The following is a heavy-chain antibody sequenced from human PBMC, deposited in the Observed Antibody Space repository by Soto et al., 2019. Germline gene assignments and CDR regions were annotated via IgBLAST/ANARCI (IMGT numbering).Heavy chain of an antibody. J-gene: IGHJ4*02. V-gene: IGHV4-34*01. CDR3: ARHGSN. CDR2: INHSGST. Sequence: SETLSLTCAVYGGSFSGYYWSWIRQPPGKGLEWIGEINHSGSTNYNPSLKSRVTISVXXXXXXFXLXLXSVTAADTAVYDCARHGSNWGQGTLVTVSS. CDR1: GGSFSGYY.